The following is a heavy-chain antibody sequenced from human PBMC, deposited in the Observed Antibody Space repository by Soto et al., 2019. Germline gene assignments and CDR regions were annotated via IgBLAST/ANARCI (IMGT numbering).Heavy chain of an antibody. CDR3: AKERSSGWSFDY. CDR2: ISGSGDST. V-gene: IGHV3-23*01. D-gene: IGHD6-19*01. Sequence: PGGSLRLSCAASGFTFSTYAMNWVRQAPGKGLEWVSGISGSGDSTYYADSVKGRFTASRDNSKNTLYLQMNSLRAEDTAVFYCAKERSSGWSFDYWGQGTLVTVSS. CDR1: GFTFSTYA. J-gene: IGHJ4*02.